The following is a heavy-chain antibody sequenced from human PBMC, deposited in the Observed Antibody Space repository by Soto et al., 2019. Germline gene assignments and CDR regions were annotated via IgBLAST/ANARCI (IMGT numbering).Heavy chain of an antibody. D-gene: IGHD3-9*01. CDR2: ISYDARNT. V-gene: IGHV3-30*04. J-gene: IGHJ6*02. CDR1: GFLFNTYA. Sequence: GGSLRLSCTASGFLFNTYAMHWVRQAPGKGLEWVAVISYDARNTYYADSVKGRFTISRDNSKNALYLQMNSLRPEDTAVYYCARPGSGYDVLTGQYFYYFHAVDVWGQGTTVTVSS. CDR3: ARPGSGYDVLTGQYFYYFHAVDV.